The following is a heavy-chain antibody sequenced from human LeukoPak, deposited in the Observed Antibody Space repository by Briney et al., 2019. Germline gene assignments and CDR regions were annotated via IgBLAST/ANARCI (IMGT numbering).Heavy chain of an antibody. CDR3: ARRGVTAKCAFDY. Sequence: GESMVFCWKGSGYSSTNYWLGWRRQMPGKGLEWMGIIYPGDSDTRYSPSFQGQVTISADKSISTAYLQWSSLKASDTAMYYGARRGVTAKCAFDYWGQGTMVTVSS. V-gene: IGHV5-51*01. CDR1: GYSSTNYW. J-gene: IGHJ4*01. CDR2: IYPGDSDT. D-gene: IGHD2-21*02.